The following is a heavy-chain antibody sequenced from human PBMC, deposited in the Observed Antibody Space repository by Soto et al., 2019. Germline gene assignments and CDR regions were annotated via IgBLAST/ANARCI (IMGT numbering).Heavy chain of an antibody. V-gene: IGHV1-69*06. CDR3: AAGREYDPPSGMDV. J-gene: IGHJ6*02. CDR1: GGTFSTYA. Sequence: QVQLVQSGAEVKKPGSSVNVSCKASGGTFSTYAISWVRQAPGQGLEWMGGIIPIFGTDKYAQKFQGRVTISADKSTSTAYMELSSLRSEDTAVYYCAAGREYDPPSGMDVWGQGTTVTVSS. CDR2: IIPIFGTD. D-gene: IGHD3-3*01.